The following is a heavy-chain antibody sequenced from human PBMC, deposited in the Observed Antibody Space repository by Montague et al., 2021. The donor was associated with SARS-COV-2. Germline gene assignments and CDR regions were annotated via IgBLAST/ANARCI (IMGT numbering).Heavy chain of an antibody. J-gene: IGHJ3*02. CDR1: GGSINSGGYY. CDR2: IYYSGST. D-gene: IGHD6-19*01. CDR3: ARVHFVSSGWYPDAFDI. Sequence: TLSPTCTVSGGSINSGGYYWSWIRQHPGKGLEWIGYIYYSGSTYYXPSLKSRLTISVDTSKNQFSLKLSSVTAADTAVYYCARVHFVSSGWYPDAFDIWGQGKMVTVSS. V-gene: IGHV4-31*03.